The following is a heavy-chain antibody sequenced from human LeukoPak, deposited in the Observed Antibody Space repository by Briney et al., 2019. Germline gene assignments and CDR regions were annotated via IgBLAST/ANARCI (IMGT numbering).Heavy chain of an antibody. CDR1: GFTFSSYA. Sequence: GGSLRLSCAASGFTFSSYAMSWVRQAPGKGLEWVSAISGSGGSTYYADSVNGRFTISRDNSKNTLYLQKDSLRAEDTAVYYCAKDRYCGGDCYPGWFDPWGQGTLVTVSS. CDR2: ISGSGGST. V-gene: IGHV3-23*01. CDR3: AKDRYCGGDCYPGWFDP. J-gene: IGHJ5*02. D-gene: IGHD2-21*02.